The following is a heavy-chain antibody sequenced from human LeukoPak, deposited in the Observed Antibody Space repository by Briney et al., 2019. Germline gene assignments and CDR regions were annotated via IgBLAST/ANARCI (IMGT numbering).Heavy chain of an antibody. D-gene: IGHD3-22*01. Sequence: ASVKVSCKASGYTFTSHGFSWVRQAPGQELEWMGWINAYIGNTNYAQKLQGRVTMTTDTSTSTAYMELRSLRSDDTAVYYCARDDYYDSTSYYKFWGQGTLVTVSS. J-gene: IGHJ4*02. V-gene: IGHV1-18*01. CDR2: INAYIGNT. CDR1: GYTFTSHG. CDR3: ARDDYYDSTSYYKF.